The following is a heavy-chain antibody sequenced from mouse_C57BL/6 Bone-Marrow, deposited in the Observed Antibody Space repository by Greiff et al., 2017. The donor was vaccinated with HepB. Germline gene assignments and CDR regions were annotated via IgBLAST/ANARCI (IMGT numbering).Heavy chain of an antibody. Sequence: QVQLQQSGPGLVQPSQSLSITCTVSGFSLTSYGVHWVRQSPGKGLEWLGVIWSGGSTDYNAAFISRLSISKDNSKSQVFFKMNSLQADDTAIYYCARGGGWLLQFAYWGQGTLVTVSA. V-gene: IGHV2-2*01. J-gene: IGHJ3*01. D-gene: IGHD2-3*01. CDR2: IWSGGST. CDR3: ARGGGWLLQFAY. CDR1: GFSLTSYG.